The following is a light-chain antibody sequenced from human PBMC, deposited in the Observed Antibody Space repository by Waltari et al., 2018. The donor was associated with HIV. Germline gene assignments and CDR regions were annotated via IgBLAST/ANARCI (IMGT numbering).Light chain of an antibody. Sequence: QSALTQPASVSGSPGQSNTISCSGTSTDVGNYNLFSWYQQHPARAPKLIIYEVTKWPSGVSHRFSGSNSGNTASLTISGLQADDEADYYCCAFAGANTWVFGGGTKLIVL. CDR1: STDVGNYNL. V-gene: IGLV2-23*02. CDR3: CAFAGANTWV. J-gene: IGLJ3*02. CDR2: EVT.